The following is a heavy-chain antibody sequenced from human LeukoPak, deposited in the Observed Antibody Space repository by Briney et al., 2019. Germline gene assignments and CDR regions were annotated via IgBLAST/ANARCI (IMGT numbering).Heavy chain of an antibody. J-gene: IGHJ3*02. CDR3: ARDAGYDYVPRRGAFDI. V-gene: IGHV4-59*01. Sequence: PSETLSLTCTVSGGSISSYYWSWIRQPPGKGLEWIGCIYYSGSTNYNPSLKSRVTISVDTSKNQFSLKLSSVTAADTAVYYCARDAGYDYVPRRGAFDIWGQGTMVTVSS. CDR2: IYYSGST. CDR1: GGSISSYY. D-gene: IGHD3-16*01.